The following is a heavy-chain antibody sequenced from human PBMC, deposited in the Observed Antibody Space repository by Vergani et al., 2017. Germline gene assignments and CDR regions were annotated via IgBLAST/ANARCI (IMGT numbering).Heavy chain of an antibody. J-gene: IGHJ4*02. V-gene: IGHV4-59*13. D-gene: IGHD3-9*01. CDR1: GGSFNTYY. Sequence: QVQLAESGPGLVKPSETLSLTCTVSGGSFNTYYWSWIRQSPGKGLEWIGYIYSTGSTNYNPSLNSRVTMSVDTSKNQFSLKLRSVTAADTAVYFCARVMYRDEASTGYRLEGMDSWGQGTLVTVSS. CDR2: IYSTGST. CDR3: ARVMYRDEASTGYRLEGMDS.